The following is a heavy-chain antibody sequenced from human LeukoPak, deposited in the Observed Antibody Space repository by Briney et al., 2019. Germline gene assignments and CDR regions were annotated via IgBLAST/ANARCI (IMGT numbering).Heavy chain of an antibody. Sequence: SETLSLTCIVSGGSISSSIYYWAWVRQPPGKGLEWIGSIYYSGSTYYNPSLKSRVTISVDTSKNQFSLKLSSVTAADTAVYYCASLGVGATTEYFQHWGQGTLVTVSS. J-gene: IGHJ1*01. CDR3: ASLGVGATTEYFQH. CDR1: GGSISSSIYY. CDR2: IYYSGST. V-gene: IGHV4-39*07. D-gene: IGHD1-26*01.